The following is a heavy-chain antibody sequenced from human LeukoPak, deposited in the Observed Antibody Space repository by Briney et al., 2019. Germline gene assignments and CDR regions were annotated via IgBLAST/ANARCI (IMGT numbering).Heavy chain of an antibody. CDR3: AKDSPVATR. D-gene: IGHD1-26*01. CDR1: GFTFSSYA. CDR2: ITDSGDGT. V-gene: IGHV3-23*01. J-gene: IGHJ4*02. Sequence: GGSLRLSCAASGFTFSSYAMSWVRQAPGKGLEWVSSITDSGDGTYYADSVKGRFTISRDDSKNTLYLQMNSLRAEDTAVYYCAKDSPVATRWGQGALVTVST.